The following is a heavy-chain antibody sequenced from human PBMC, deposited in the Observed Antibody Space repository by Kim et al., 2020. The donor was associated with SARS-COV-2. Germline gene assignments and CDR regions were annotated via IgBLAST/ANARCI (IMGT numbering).Heavy chain of an antibody. Sequence: SVKVSCKASGGTFSSYAISWVRQAPGQGLEWMGGIIPIFGTANYAQKFQGRVTITADESTSTAYMELSSLRSEDTAVYYCAREFNPAAGSDYWGQGTLVTVSS. CDR2: IIPIFGTA. J-gene: IGHJ4*02. D-gene: IGHD6-13*01. V-gene: IGHV1-69*13. CDR1: GGTFSSYA. CDR3: AREFNPAAGSDY.